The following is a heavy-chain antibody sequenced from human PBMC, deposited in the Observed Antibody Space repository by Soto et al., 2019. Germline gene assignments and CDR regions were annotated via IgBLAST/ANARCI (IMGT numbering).Heavy chain of an antibody. CDR3: ARFFAAGTRGDRDS. J-gene: IGHJ4*02. V-gene: IGHV3-23*01. D-gene: IGHD3-3*01. CDR1: GFIFSSYA. Sequence: EAQLLESGGGLGQPGGSLGLSSAASGFIFSSYAMSWFRQAPGKGLEWVSAMSGSGDNAYYADSVKGRFTIARVNSKSLLTLQMMSLRAEVTAIYSCARFFAAGTRGDRDSWGQGTLVTLSP. CDR2: MSGSGDNA.